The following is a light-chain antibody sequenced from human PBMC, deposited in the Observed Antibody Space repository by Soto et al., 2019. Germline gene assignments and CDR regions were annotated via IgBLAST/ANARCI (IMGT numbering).Light chain of an antibody. CDR2: GAS. V-gene: IGKV3-20*01. Sequence: EIGLTQSPGTLSLSPWERATLSCRASQGVSSSYLAWYQQKPGQAPRLLIYGASSRATGIPDRFSGSGSGTDFTLTISRLEPEDFAVYYCQQYGSSLWTFGQGTKVDIK. CDR1: QGVSSSY. CDR3: QQYGSSLWT. J-gene: IGKJ1*01.